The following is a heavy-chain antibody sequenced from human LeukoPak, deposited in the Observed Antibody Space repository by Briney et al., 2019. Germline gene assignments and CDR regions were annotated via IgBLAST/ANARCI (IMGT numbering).Heavy chain of an antibody. J-gene: IGHJ6*04. V-gene: IGHV3-21*01. CDR3: AELGITMIGGV. CDR1: GFSLSSYS. CDR2: ITSGSNYI. D-gene: IGHD3-10*02. Sequence: GALRLSCAASGFSLSSYSMNWVRQAPGKGLEWVSLITSGSNYIYYGDSVRGRFTISRDNAKKSVYLQMNSLRAEDTAVYYCAELGITMIGGVWGKGTTVTISS.